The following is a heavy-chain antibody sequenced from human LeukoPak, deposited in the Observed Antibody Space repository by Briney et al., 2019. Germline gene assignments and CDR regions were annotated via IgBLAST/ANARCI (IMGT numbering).Heavy chain of an antibody. CDR2: ISPYNGNT. J-gene: IGHJ3*02. D-gene: IGHD3-22*01. V-gene: IGHV1-18*01. Sequence: GASVKGSCKASGYTFTSYGITWVRQAPGQGLEWMGWISPYNGNTNYAQKFQGRVTMTTDTSTRTAYMELRSLRSDDTAVYYCARGLRGYYDTGGYTWDAFDIWGQGTMVTVSS. CDR3: ARGLRGYYDTGGYTWDAFDI. CDR1: GYTFTSYG.